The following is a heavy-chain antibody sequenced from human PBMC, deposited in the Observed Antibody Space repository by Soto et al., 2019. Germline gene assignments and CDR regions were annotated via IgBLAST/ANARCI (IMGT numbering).Heavy chain of an antibody. D-gene: IGHD3-3*01. V-gene: IGHV3-23*01. Sequence: PAWSLRHSWASSEFTFSSYAMSLVLHAPFKWLEWVSAVSGSGGSTYYADSVKGRFTISRDNSKNTLYLQMNSLRAEDTAVYYCATTPRTDFWSGHYPFDYWGQGTLVTVSS. CDR2: VSGSGGST. CDR1: EFTFSSYA. CDR3: ATTPRTDFWSGHYPFDY. J-gene: IGHJ4*02.